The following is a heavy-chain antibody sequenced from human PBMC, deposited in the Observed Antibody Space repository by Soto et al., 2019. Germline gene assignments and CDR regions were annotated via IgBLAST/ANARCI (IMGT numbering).Heavy chain of an antibody. Sequence: QVQLVESGGGVVQPGRSLTLSCAASGFTFSSYAMHWVRQAPGKGLEWVAAIWSDGNNKYYGDSVKGRFTFSSDNSKNTVYLEMNSLRVEDTAVYYCVRRDEGTWYWLDPWCQGTLVTVSS. CDR1: GFTFSSYA. CDR3: VRRDEGTWYWLDP. D-gene: IGHD2-8*02. CDR2: IWSDGNNK. V-gene: IGHV3-33*01. J-gene: IGHJ5*02.